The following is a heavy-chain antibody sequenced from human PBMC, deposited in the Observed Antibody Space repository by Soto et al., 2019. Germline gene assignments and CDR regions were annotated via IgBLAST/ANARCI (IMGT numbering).Heavy chain of an antibody. Sequence: QVQLVQSGAEVKKPGASVRVSCKASGYTFTSYYIHWVRQAPGQGLEWVSIINPVGGSTNYAQKLQGRITVTRDTSTSTVHMELSSLRSEDTAVYYCARGWGRVFYAMDVWGQGTTVTVSS. CDR2: INPVGGST. J-gene: IGHJ6*02. CDR1: GYTFTSYY. D-gene: IGHD1-26*01. V-gene: IGHV1-46*04. CDR3: ARGWGRVFYAMDV.